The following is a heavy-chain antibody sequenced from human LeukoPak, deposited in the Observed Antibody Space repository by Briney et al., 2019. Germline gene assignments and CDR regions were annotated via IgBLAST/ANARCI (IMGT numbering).Heavy chain of an antibody. V-gene: IGHV1-18*01. D-gene: IGHD1-26*01. CDR3: ARDRRSNWYFDL. CDR1: GYTFTSYG. CDR2: ISAYNGNT. J-gene: IGHJ2*01. Sequence: ASVTVSCKASGYTFTSYGISWVRQAPGQGLEWMGWISAYNGNTNYAQKLQGRVTMTTDTSTSTAYMELRSLRSDDTAVYYCARDRRSNWYFDLWGRGTLVTVSS.